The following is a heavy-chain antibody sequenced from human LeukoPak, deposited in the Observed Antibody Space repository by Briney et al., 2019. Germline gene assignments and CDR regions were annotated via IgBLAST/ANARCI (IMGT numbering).Heavy chain of an antibody. V-gene: IGHV3-23*01. CDR3: AKDGDSHSPPYYFDY. CDR1: GFTFSSYA. Sequence: GGSLRLSCAASGFTFSSYAMNWVRQAPGKGLEWVSALSGSGANTYYADSVKGRFTISRDSSKNTLYLQMNSLRAEDTAVYYCAKDGDSHSPPYYFDYWGQGTLVTVSS. CDR2: LSGSGANT. D-gene: IGHD2-21*01. J-gene: IGHJ4*02.